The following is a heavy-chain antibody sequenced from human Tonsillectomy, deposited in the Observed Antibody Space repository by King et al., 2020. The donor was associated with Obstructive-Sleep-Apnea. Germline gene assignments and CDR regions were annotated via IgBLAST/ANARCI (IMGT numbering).Heavy chain of an antibody. D-gene: IGHD6-13*01. J-gene: IGHJ1*01. Sequence: QLVQSGGGLVHPGRSLRLSCAASGFTFDAYTMHWVRQAPGKGLEWVSCISWNSGTIGYADSVKGRFTISRDNAKNSLYLQMNSLRAEDTALYYCAKGAQSSSWHWGQGTVVTVSS. CDR1: GFTFDAYT. CDR2: ISWNSGTI. V-gene: IGHV3-9*01. CDR3: AKGAQSSSWH.